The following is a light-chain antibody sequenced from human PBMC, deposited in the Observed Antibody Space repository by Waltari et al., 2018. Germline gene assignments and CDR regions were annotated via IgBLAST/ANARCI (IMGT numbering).Light chain of an antibody. CDR1: SSDVGGYDY. V-gene: IGLV2-8*01. J-gene: IGLJ2*01. Sequence: QSALTQPPSASGSPGQSVTISCTGTSSDVGGYDYVSWYQQHPGKAPKLMIYETNKRPSGVPKRFSGSRSGNTASLTVSGLRPEDEADYYCSSYAGSNRVIFGGGTKLTVL. CDR2: ETN. CDR3: SSYAGSNRVI.